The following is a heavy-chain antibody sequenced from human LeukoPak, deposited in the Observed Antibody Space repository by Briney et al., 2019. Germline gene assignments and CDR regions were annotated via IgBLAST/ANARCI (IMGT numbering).Heavy chain of an antibody. CDR2: IYAGGRS. D-gene: IGHD6-19*01. CDR1: NVSISSGSHY. V-gene: IGHV4-61*02. J-gene: IGHJ4*02. CDR3: ASDHSGWLGLGY. Sequence: SQTLSLTCTVSNVSISSGSHYWNWIRQPAGKGLEWIGRIYAGGRSNYNPSLRSRVTISVDTSKNQFSLRLSSVTATDTGVYYCASDHSGWLGLGYWGQGTLVSVSS.